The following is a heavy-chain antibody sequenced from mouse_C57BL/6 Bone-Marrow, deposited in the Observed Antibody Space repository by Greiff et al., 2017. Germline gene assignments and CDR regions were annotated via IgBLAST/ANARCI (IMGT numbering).Heavy chain of an antibody. CDR1: GSTFTSYW. D-gene: IGHD1-1*01. CDR2: IDPNSGGT. CDR3: ARIDYYGSSYAMDY. Sequence: QVQLQQPGAELVKPGASVKLSCKASGSTFTSYWMHWVKQRPGRGLGGIGRIDPNSGGTKYNEKFKSKATLTVDKPSSTAYMQLSSLTSEDSAVYYCARIDYYGSSYAMDYWGQGTSVTVSS. J-gene: IGHJ4*01. V-gene: IGHV1-72*01.